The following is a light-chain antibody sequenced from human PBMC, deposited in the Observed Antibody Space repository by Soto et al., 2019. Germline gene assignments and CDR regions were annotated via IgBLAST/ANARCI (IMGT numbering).Light chain of an antibody. V-gene: IGKV3-15*01. CDR3: QQYNNWPPWT. J-gene: IGKJ1*01. Sequence: IVMTQSPDTLSVSPGERATLSCRASQSVSSNLAWYQQKAGQAPRLLIYGASTRVTGIPARFSGSWSGTEFTHTISSLQSEDFAIYYCQQYNNWPPWTLGQGTRVDIK. CDR1: QSVSSN. CDR2: GAS.